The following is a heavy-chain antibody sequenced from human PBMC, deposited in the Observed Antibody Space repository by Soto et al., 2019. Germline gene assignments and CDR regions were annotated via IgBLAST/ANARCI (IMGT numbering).Heavy chain of an antibody. D-gene: IGHD3-9*01. CDR2: MNPNSGNT. V-gene: IGHV1-8*01. CDR1: GYTFTSYD. J-gene: IGHJ4*02. Sequence: GSVKVSCKASGYTFTSYDINWVRQATGQGLEWMGWMNPNSGNTGYAQKFQGRVTMTRNTSISTAYMELSSLRSEDTAVYYCARGLTSYYDILTGYYRGSGYDYWGQGTLVTVSS. CDR3: ARGLTSYYDILTGYYRGSGYDY.